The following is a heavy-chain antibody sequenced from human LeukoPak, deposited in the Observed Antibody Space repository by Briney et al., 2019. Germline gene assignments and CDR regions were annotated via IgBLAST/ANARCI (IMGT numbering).Heavy chain of an antibody. CDR3: ARAPRLTGAFDI. CDR2: IYNSGNS. D-gene: IGHD3-16*01. V-gene: IGHV4-59*12. Sequence: SETLSLTCTVSGGSIGSYYWSWIRQPPGKGLEWIGYIYNSGNSNYKSSLKSRVTISVDTSKNQFSLKLSSVTAADTAVYYCARAPRLTGAFDIWGQGTMVTVSS. J-gene: IGHJ3*02. CDR1: GGSIGSYY.